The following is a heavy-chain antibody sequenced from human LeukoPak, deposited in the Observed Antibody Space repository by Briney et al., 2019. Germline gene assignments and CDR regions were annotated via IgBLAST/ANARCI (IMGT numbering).Heavy chain of an antibody. CDR3: AKVFFMDY. D-gene: IGHD2-8*01. V-gene: IGHV3-23*01. J-gene: IGHJ4*02. CDR1: GFTFSSFD. Sequence: GGSLTLSCAASGFTFSSFDMSWVRQAPGKGLEWVSAISDSGSSTNYADSEKRRFNISRKYHKNTMYLQMNSLRAEDTAVYYCAKVFFMDYWGQGTLVSVSS. CDR2: ISDSGSST.